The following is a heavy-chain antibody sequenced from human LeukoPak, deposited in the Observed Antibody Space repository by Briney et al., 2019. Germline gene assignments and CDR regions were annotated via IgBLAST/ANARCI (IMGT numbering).Heavy chain of an antibody. CDR2: IYYSGTT. D-gene: IGHD4-17*01. CDR3: ARRGDYRAGWFDS. CDR1: GGSVSSHY. V-gene: IGHV4-59*04. J-gene: IGHJ5*01. Sequence: KPSETLSLTCTVSGGSVSSHYWSWIRQPPGKGLEWIGYIYYSGTTYYNPSLKSRVTISVDTSKNQFSLELTSVTAAETAIYYCARRGDYRAGWFDSWGQGTLVTVSS.